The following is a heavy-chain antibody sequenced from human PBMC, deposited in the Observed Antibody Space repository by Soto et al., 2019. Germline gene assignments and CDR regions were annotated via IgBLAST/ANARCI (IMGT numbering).Heavy chain of an antibody. V-gene: IGHV4-31*01. Sequence: QVQLQESGPGLVKTSQTLSLTCTVSGDSISSGGYFWSWIRQHPGKGLEWIGYISYTGSTFYNMSPKSLVTKSVDTAKNQFSLKLNSATAADTAVYYCARAQTYSYDSRPGGAFDFWGQGTMVTVSS. D-gene: IGHD3-22*01. J-gene: IGHJ3*01. CDR3: ARAQTYSYDSRPGGAFDF. CDR1: GDSISSGGYF. CDR2: ISYTGST.